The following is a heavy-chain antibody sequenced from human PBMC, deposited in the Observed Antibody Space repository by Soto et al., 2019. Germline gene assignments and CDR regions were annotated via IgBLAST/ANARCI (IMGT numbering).Heavy chain of an antibody. D-gene: IGHD3-9*01. J-gene: IGHJ4*02. V-gene: IGHV4-59*01. Sequence: QVQLQESGPGLVKPSETLSLTCTVSGGSISSYYWSWIRQPPGKGLEWIGYIYYSGSTNYNPSLTSRVTISIDTSKNQFSLKLGSVTAADTAVYYWGRGGGGTYYDILTGYYRYYFDYWGQGTLVTVSS. CDR3: GRGGGGTYYDILTGYYRYYFDY. CDR1: GGSISSYY. CDR2: IYYSGST.